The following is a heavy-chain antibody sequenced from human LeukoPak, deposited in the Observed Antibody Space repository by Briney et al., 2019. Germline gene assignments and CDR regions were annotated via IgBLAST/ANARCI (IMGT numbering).Heavy chain of an antibody. J-gene: IGHJ4*02. CDR1: GGSLSSTNW. CDR2: ISLSGVT. D-gene: IGHD2-21*01. CDR3: SRESVAFSPFGY. V-gene: IGHV4-4*02. Sequence: SETLSLTCGVSGGSLSSTNWWSWVRQPPGQGLEWIGEISLSGVTNYNPSLKSGVTMSLERSKNHLSLTLTSGTAADTAVYYCSRESVAFSPFGYWGQGTLVTVSS.